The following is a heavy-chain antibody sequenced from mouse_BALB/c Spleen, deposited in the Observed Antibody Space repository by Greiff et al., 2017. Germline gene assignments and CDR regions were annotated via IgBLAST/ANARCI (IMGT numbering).Heavy chain of an antibody. V-gene: IGHV3-6*02. Sequence: DVKLQESGPGLVKPSQSLSLTCSVTGYSITSGYYWNWIRQFPGNKLEWMGYISYDGSNNYNPSLKNRISITRDTSKNQFFLKLNSVTTEDTATYYCARGGLRPMDYWGQGTSVTVSS. J-gene: IGHJ4*01. CDR2: ISYDGSN. CDR3: ARGGLRPMDY. D-gene: IGHD2-4*01. CDR1: GYSITSGYY.